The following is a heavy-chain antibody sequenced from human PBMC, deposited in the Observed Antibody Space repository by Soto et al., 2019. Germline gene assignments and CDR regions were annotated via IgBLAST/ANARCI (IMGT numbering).Heavy chain of an antibody. CDR1: GYTFTSYD. V-gene: IGHV1-8*01. CDR3: ATYSSSWPYYFDY. CDR2: MNPNSGNT. D-gene: IGHD6-13*01. J-gene: IGHJ4*02. Sequence: ASVKVSCKASGYTFTSYDINWVRQATGQGLEGMGWMNPNSGNTGYAQKFQGRVTMTRNTSISTAYMELSSLRSEDTAVYYCATYSSSWPYYFDYWGQGTLVTVSS.